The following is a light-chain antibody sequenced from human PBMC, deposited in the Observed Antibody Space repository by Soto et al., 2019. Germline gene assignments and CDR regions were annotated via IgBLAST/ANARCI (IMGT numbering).Light chain of an antibody. CDR1: QGMSSY. Sequence: IQLTQAPSSGSACVVDVVGLGFRASQGMSSYLAWYQQKPGKAPKLLIYVTSTLQTGVPPRFSGSGSGTDFTLTISSLQPEDSATYYCQQLSLYPLTFGGGTKVDIK. CDR2: VTS. CDR3: QQLSLYPLT. V-gene: IGKV1-9*01. J-gene: IGKJ4*01.